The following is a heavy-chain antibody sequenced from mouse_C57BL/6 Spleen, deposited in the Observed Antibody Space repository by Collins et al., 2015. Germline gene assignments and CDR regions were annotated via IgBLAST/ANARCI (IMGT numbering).Heavy chain of an antibody. D-gene: IGHD1-1*01. V-gene: IGHV1-9*01. J-gene: IGHJ1*03. Sequence: GAELMKPGASVKLSCKATGYTFTGYWIEWVKQRPGHGLEWIGEILPGSGSTNYSENFKGKATFTADSSSNTAYMQLSSLTTEDSAIYYCARGPLYYGSTYGYFDVWGTGTTVTVSS. CDR2: ILPGSGST. CDR1: GYTFTGYW. CDR3: ARGPLYYGSTYGYFDV.